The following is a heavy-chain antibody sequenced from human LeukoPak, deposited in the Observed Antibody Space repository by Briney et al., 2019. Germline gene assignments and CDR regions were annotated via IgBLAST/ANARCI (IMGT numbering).Heavy chain of an antibody. D-gene: IGHD2-15*01. CDR1: GGSISSGGYY. CDR2: ISYSGST. Sequence: SETLSLTCTVSGGSISSGGYYWSWIRQHPGKGLEWIGYISYSGSTYYNPSLKSRVNIPVDTSKNQFSLKLGSVTAADTAVYYCARGFGGRLQFDYWGQGTLVAVSS. CDR3: ARGFGGRLQFDY. V-gene: IGHV4-31*03. J-gene: IGHJ4*02.